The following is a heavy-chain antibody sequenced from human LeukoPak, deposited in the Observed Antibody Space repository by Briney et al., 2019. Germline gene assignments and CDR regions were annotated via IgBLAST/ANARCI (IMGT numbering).Heavy chain of an antibody. CDR1: GYTFTSYA. J-gene: IGHJ5*02. Sequence: ASVKVSSKASGYTFTSYAMHWVRQAPGQRLEWMGWINAGNGNTKYSQKFQGRVTITRDTSASTAYMELSSLRSEDTAVYYCARRSIAAAGTFDPWGQGTLVTVSS. CDR2: INAGNGNT. V-gene: IGHV1-3*01. D-gene: IGHD6-13*01. CDR3: ARRSIAAAGTFDP.